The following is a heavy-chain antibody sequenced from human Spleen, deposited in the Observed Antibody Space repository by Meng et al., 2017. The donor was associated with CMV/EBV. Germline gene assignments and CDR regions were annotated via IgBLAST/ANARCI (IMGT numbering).Heavy chain of an antibody. CDR2: ISAYNGNT. CDR1: GYIFTSYG. CDR3: ARLDWCSNGVCLYYSDF. Sequence: ASVKVSCKASGYIFTSYGVTWVRQARGQGLEWMGWISAYNGNTNYAQKVQGRVTMTRDTSISTAYMELSRLRSDDTAVYYCARLDWCSNGVCLYYSDFWGQGTLVTVSS. V-gene: IGHV1-18*01. D-gene: IGHD2-8*01. J-gene: IGHJ4*02.